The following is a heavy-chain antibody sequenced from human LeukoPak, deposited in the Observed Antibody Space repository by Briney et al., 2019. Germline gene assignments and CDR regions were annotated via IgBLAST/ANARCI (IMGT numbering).Heavy chain of an antibody. CDR2: IYYSGST. CDR3: ARLKRVMITFFPTPRDNWFDP. J-gene: IGHJ5*02. Sequence: SETLSLTCTVSGGSISSSSYDWGWIRQPPGKGLEWIGSIYYSGSTYYNPSLKSRVTISVDTSKNQFSLKLSSVTAADTAVYYCARLKRVMITFFPTPRDNWFDPWGQGTLVTVSS. V-gene: IGHV4-39*01. CDR1: GGSISSSSYD. D-gene: IGHD3-16*01.